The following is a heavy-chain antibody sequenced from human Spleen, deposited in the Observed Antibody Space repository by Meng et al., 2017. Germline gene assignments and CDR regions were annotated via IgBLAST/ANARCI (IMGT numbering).Heavy chain of an antibody. CDR3: ARIQYGSGSYYSDY. Sequence: QVVPVESGAEVKKPGASVKVSCKASGYTFTGYYMHWVRQAPGQGLEWMGRINPKSGDTHYAQKFQARVTMTGDTSISTAYMELSGLRSDDTAVYYCARIQYGSGSYYSDYWGQGTLVTVSS. J-gene: IGHJ4*02. V-gene: IGHV1-2*06. CDR2: INPKSGDT. D-gene: IGHD3-10*01. CDR1: GYTFTGYY.